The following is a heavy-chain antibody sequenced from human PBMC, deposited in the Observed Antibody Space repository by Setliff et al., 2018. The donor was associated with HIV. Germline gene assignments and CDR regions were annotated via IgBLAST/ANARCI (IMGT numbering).Heavy chain of an antibody. J-gene: IGHJ4*02. CDR3: ARVISGYSYGYDY. D-gene: IGHD5-18*01. CDR1: GFTFSIYN. Sequence: GGSLRLSCEASGFTFSIYNMNWVRQAPGKGLEWVSYISTSGSTIYYADSVKGRFTISRDNGKKSLYLQMDSLRDEDTAVYYCARVISGYSYGYDYWGQGTLVTVSS. CDR2: ISTSGSTI. V-gene: IGHV3-48*02.